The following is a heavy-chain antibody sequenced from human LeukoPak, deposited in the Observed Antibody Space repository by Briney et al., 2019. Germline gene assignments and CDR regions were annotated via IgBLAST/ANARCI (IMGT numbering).Heavy chain of an antibody. D-gene: IGHD3-22*01. J-gene: IGHJ1*01. V-gene: IGHV3-23*01. CDR2: ITGSGGST. CDR1: GFTFSSYA. Sequence: GGSLRLSCAASGFTFSSYAMSWVRQAPGKGLEWVSGITGSGGSTYYADSVKGRFTISRDNSKNTLYLQTNSLRAEDTAVYYCAKDVGIVSQHWGQGTLVTVSS. CDR3: AKDVGIVSQH.